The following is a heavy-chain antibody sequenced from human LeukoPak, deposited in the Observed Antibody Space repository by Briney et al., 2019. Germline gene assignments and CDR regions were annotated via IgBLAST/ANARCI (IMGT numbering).Heavy chain of an antibody. Sequence: SETLSLTCAVSGYSISSGYYWGWIRQPPGKGLEWIGSIYHSGSTYYNPSLKSRVTISVDRSKNQFSLKLSSVTAADTAVYYCARGFSYYYDSSAKRAFDIWGQGTMVTVSS. CDR1: GYSISSGYY. V-gene: IGHV4-38-2*01. CDR2: IYHSGST. CDR3: ARGFSYYYDSSAKRAFDI. J-gene: IGHJ3*02. D-gene: IGHD3-22*01.